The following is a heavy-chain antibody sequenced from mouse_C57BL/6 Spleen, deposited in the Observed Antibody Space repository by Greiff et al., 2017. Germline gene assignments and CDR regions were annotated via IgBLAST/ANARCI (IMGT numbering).Heavy chain of an antibody. CDR1: GYTFTDYE. CDR3: TRMGYYGSSYFDY. CDR2: IDPETGGT. D-gene: IGHD1-1*01. V-gene: IGHV1-15*01. J-gene: IGHJ2*01. Sequence: VQLQQSGAELVRPGASVTLSCKASGYTFTDYEMHWVKQTPVHGLEWIGAIDPETGGTAYNQKFKGKAILTADKSSSTAYMALRSLTSEDSAVYYCTRMGYYGSSYFDYWGQGTTLTVSS.